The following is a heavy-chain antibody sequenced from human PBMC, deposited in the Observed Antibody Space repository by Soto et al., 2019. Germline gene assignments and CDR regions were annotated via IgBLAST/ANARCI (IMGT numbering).Heavy chain of an antibody. J-gene: IGHJ5*02. CDR3: ARDVSLLVILDS. CDR1: GFAFSRDT. V-gene: IGHV3-21*06. CDR2: ISSGGDST. D-gene: IGHD2-15*01. Sequence: GSLRLSCAASGFAFSRDTMNWARQAPGKGLEWISSISSGGDSTHYADSVKGRFTVTRDSAKNSMFLQMHSLRVEDTAVYYCARDVSLLVILDSWGQGTLVTVSS.